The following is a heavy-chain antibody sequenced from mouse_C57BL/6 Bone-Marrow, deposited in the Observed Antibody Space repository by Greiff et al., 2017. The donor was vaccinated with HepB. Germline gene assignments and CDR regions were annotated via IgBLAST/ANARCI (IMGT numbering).Heavy chain of an antibody. Sequence: QVQLQQPGAELVKPGASVKMSCKASGYTFTSYWITWVKQRPGQGLEWIGDIYPGSGSTNYNEKFKSNATLTVDTSSSTAYMQLSSLTSEDSAVYYCARKTLYGSSSFDYWGQGTTLTVSS. D-gene: IGHD1-1*01. CDR2: IYPGSGST. CDR1: GYTFTSYW. V-gene: IGHV1-55*01. J-gene: IGHJ2*01. CDR3: ARKTLYGSSSFDY.